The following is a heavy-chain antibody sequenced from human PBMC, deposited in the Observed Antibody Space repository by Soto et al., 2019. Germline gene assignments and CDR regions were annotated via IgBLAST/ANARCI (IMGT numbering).Heavy chain of an antibody. J-gene: IGHJ4*02. CDR1: GFTVSSNY. V-gene: IGHV3-53*01. CDR2: IYSGGST. CDR3: ERGSGIAAAEDYFDY. Sequence: GGSLRLSCAASGFTVSSNYMSWVRQAPGKGLEWVSVIYSGGSTYYADSVKGRFTISRDNSKNTLYLQMNSLRAEDTAVYYCERGSGIAAAEDYFDYWGQGTLVTVSS. D-gene: IGHD6-13*01.